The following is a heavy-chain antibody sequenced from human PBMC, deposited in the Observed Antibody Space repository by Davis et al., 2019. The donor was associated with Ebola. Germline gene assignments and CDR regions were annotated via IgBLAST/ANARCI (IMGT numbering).Heavy chain of an antibody. CDR2: INHSGST. CDR1: GGSITSSSSY. J-gene: IGHJ6*04. Sequence: MPSETLSLTCTVSGGSITSSSSYWSWIRQPPGKGLEWIGEINHSGSTNYNPSLKSRVTISVDTSKNQFSLKLSSVTAADTAVYYCARDNRRYSYGSILYYYYGMDVWGKGTTVTVSS. V-gene: IGHV4-39*02. CDR3: ARDNRRYSYGSILYYYYGMDV. D-gene: IGHD5-18*01.